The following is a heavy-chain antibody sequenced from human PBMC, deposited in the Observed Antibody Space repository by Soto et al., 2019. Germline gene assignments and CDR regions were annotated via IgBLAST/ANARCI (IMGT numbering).Heavy chain of an antibody. CDR3: ARDQDYHFDY. V-gene: IGHV3-33*01. CDR1: GFTFSSYG. Sequence: QVQLVESGGGVVQPGRSLRLSCVASGFTFSSYGMHWVRQAPGKRLEWVAVIWYDGSNKHYADSVKGRFTISRDNSKNTLYLQMNSLRAEDTAVYYCARDQDYHFDYWGQGTLVTVSS. CDR2: IWYDGSNK. J-gene: IGHJ4*02. D-gene: IGHD4-17*01.